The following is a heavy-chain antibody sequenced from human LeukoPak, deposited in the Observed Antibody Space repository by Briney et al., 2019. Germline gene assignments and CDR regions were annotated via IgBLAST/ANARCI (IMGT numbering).Heavy chain of an antibody. J-gene: IGHJ6*04. Sequence: SETLSLACTVSGGSISSYYRSWIRQPPGKGLEWIGYIYYSGSTNYNPSLKSRVTISVDTSKNQFSLKLSSVTAADTAVYYCARGEYQLLWGYYYYGMDVWGKGTTVTVSS. CDR3: ARGEYQLLWGYYYYGMDV. V-gene: IGHV4-59*01. CDR2: IYYSGST. D-gene: IGHD2-2*01. CDR1: GGSISSYY.